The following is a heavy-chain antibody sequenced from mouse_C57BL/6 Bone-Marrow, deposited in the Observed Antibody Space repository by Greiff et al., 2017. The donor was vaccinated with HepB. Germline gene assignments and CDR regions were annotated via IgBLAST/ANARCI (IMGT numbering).Heavy chain of an antibody. J-gene: IGHJ3*01. CDR2: IYPRSGNT. V-gene: IGHV1-81*01. CDR1: GYTFTSYG. Sequence: VQGVESGAELARPGASVKLSCKASGYTFTSYGISWVKQRTGQGLEWIGEIYPRSGNTYYNEKFKGKATLTADKSSSTAYMELRSLTSEDSAVYFCARTGIYYYGSSPFAYWGQGTLVTVSA. CDR3: ARTGIYYYGSSPFAY. D-gene: IGHD1-1*01.